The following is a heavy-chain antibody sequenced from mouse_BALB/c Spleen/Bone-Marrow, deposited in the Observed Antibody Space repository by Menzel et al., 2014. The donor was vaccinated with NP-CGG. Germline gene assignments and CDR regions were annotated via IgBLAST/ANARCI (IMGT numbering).Heavy chain of an antibody. J-gene: IGHJ3*01. V-gene: IGHV4-1*02. CDR3: SRLGYYGGFAY. D-gene: IGHD2-3*01. CDR1: GFDFSRYW. Sequence: EVQGVESGGGLVHPGGSPKLSCAASGFDFSRYWMGWVRQAPGKGLEWIGEINPDSRTINYTPSLKDKFIISRDNAKNTLYLQMSKVRSEDTALYYCSRLGYYGGFAYWGQGTLVTVSA. CDR2: INPDSRTI.